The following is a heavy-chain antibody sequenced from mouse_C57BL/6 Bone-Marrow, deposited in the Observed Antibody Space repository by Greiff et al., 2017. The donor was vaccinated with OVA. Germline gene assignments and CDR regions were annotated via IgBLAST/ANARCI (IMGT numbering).Heavy chain of an antibody. CDR2: IDPENGDT. D-gene: IGHD1-1*01. CDR1: GFNIKDDY. Sequence: EVQLQQSGAELVRPGASVKLSCTASGFNIKDDYMHWVKQRPEQGLEWIGWIDPENGDTEYASKFQGKATITADTSSNTAYLQLSSLTSEDTAVYYCTLITTVVDYAMDYWGQGTSVTVSS. CDR3: TLITTVVDYAMDY. V-gene: IGHV14-4*01. J-gene: IGHJ4*01.